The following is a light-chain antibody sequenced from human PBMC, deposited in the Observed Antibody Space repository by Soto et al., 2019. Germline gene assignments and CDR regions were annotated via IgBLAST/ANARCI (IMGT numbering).Light chain of an antibody. CDR1: SSDIGGYNY. J-gene: IGLJ1*01. Sequence: QSVLTQPASVSGSPGQSITISCTGTSSDIGGYNYVSWYQQHPGKAPKLLIYEVSHRPSGVSNRFSGSKSGNTASLTISGLQAEDEADYYCSSYAASSNVFGTGTKVTVL. CDR3: SSYAASSNV. V-gene: IGLV2-14*01. CDR2: EVS.